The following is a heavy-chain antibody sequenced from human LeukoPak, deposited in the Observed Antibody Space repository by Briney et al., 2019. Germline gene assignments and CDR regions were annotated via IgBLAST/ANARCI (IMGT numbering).Heavy chain of an antibody. J-gene: IGHJ6*03. CDR3: ARDGITMIVPDRGHMDV. CDR2: IIPILGIA. V-gene: IGHV1-69*04. CDR1: GGTFSSYA. Sequence: SVKVSCKASGGTFSSYAISWVRQAPGQGLEWMGRIIPILGIANYAQKLQGRVTMTTDTSTSTAYMELRSLRSDDTAVYYCARDGITMIVPDRGHMDVWGKGTTVTVSS. D-gene: IGHD3-22*01.